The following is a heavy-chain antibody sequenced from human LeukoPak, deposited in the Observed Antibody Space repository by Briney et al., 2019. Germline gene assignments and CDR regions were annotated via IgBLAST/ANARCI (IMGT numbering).Heavy chain of an antibody. V-gene: IGHV1-2*02. Sequence: ASVKVSCKASGYKFTDDYMHWVRQAPGQGLEFMGWINPDSGFTNYAQKFQGRVTMTRDTSISTAYMELSRLRSDDTAVYYCARGYYSSSAFDFWGQGTLVTVSS. CDR3: ARGYYSSSAFDF. J-gene: IGHJ4*02. D-gene: IGHD6-6*01. CDR2: INPDSGFT. CDR1: GYKFTDDY.